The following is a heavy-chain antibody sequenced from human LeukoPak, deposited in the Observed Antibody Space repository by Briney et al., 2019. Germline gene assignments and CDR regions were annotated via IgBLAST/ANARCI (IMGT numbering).Heavy chain of an antibody. J-gene: IGHJ3*02. CDR1: GYSFTSYW. D-gene: IGHD4-17*01. V-gene: IGHV5-10-1*01. CDR3: ARRDGDPSRFGI. Sequence: RGESLKISCKGSGYSFTSYWLSWVRQMPGKGLEWMARIDPSDSYTNYSPSFKGHVTISADKSIATAYLQWSSLKASDTAMYYCARRDGDPSRFGIWGQGTMVTVSS. CDR2: IDPSDSYT.